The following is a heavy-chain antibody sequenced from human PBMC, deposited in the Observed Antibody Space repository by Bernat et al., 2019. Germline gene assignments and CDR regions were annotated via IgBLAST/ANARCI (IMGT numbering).Heavy chain of an antibody. CDR1: GLTVDDDG. D-gene: IGHD3-22*01. V-gene: IGHV3-20*04. J-gene: IGHJ6*02. Sequence: EVQLVESGGGVVRPGGSLRLSCAASGLTVDDDGMSWVRQAPGKGLEWVAGINWNGGSTGYADSVKGRFTISRDNAKNSLYLQMNSLRAEDTALYYCARSGLAVVVTHYGMDVWGQGTTVTVSS. CDR3: ARSGLAVVVTHYGMDV. CDR2: INWNGGST.